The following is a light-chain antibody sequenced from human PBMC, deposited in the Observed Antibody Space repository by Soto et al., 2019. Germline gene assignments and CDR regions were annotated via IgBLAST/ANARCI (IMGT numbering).Light chain of an antibody. J-gene: IGKJ1*01. CDR2: AAS. CDR1: QGIRND. V-gene: IGKV1-17*01. Sequence: DIQMTQSPSTLSASVGDRVTITCRASQGIRNDLSWYQQKPGKAPKRLIYAASSLQSGVPSRFSVSGSGTDFALTISSLQPEDFATYYCHQTAANPWTFAQGTKVDIK. CDR3: HQTAANPWT.